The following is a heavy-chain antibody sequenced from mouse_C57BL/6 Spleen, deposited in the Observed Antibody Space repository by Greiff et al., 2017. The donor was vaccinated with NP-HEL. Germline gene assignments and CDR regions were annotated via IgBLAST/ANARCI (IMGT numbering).Heavy chain of an antibody. CDR3: ARYKGTTVVRDAMDY. J-gene: IGHJ4*01. D-gene: IGHD1-1*02. CDR1: GFTFTDYY. CDR2: IRNKANGYTT. V-gene: IGHV7-3*01. Sequence: EVKLVESGGGLVQPGGSLSLSCAASGFTFTDYYMSWVRQPPGKALEWLGFIRNKANGYTTEYSASVKGRFTISRDNSQSILYLQMNALRAEDSATYYCARYKGTTVVRDAMDYWGQGTSVTVSS.